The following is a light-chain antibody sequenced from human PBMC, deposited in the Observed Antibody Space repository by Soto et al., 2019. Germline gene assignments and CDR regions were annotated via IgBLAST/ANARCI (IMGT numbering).Light chain of an antibody. CDR2: DVS. V-gene: IGLV2-14*01. CDR3: SSYTSSSTPVV. Sequence: QSALTQPASVSGSPGQSITISCTGTSSDVGGYNYVSWYQQHPGKAPKLMIYDVSNRPSGVSNRFSGSMSGNTASLTISGLQAEDEADYYCSSYTSSSTPVVFGGGTNLTVL. CDR1: SSDVGGYNY. J-gene: IGLJ2*01.